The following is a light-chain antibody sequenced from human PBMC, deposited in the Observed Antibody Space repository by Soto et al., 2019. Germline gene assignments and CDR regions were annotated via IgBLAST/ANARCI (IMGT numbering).Light chain of an antibody. CDR3: QQFSSYPLT. Sequence: EIVLTQSPGTLSFSPGERATLSCRASQRISFSYLAWYQQKPGQAPRLLIYGASSRASGIPDRFSGGGSGTDFTLTISRLEPEDFAVYYCQQFSSYPLTFGGGTKVDIK. CDR2: GAS. V-gene: IGKV3-20*01. CDR1: QRISFSY. J-gene: IGKJ4*01.